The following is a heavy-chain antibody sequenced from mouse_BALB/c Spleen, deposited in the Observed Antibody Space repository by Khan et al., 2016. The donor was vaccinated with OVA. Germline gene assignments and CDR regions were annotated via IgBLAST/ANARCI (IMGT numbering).Heavy chain of an antibody. V-gene: IGHV3-2*02. Sequence: EVQLQESGPGLVKPSQSLSLTCTVTGYSITSGYGWNWIRQFPGNILEWMGYISNSGSTNYNPSLKSRISITRDTSKNQFFLQLNSVTTEDTATYYCARTARIKYWGQGTTLTVSS. CDR3: ARTARIKY. CDR1: GYSITSGYG. D-gene: IGHD1-2*01. CDR2: ISNSGST. J-gene: IGHJ2*01.